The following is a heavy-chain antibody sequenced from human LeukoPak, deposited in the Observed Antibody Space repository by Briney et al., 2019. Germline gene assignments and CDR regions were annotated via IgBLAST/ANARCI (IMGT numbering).Heavy chain of an antibody. Sequence: GGSLRLSCAASGFTFSNYGMHWVRQAPGKGLEWASTISGSGDNTYYAESVKGRFTISRDNSKNRLYLKMNSLRAEDTAVYYCAKESTVTPGSVNWFDPWGQGTLVTVSS. CDR3: AKESTVTPGSVNWFDP. CDR1: GFTFSNYG. CDR2: ISGSGDNT. J-gene: IGHJ5*02. V-gene: IGHV3-23*01. D-gene: IGHD4-17*01.